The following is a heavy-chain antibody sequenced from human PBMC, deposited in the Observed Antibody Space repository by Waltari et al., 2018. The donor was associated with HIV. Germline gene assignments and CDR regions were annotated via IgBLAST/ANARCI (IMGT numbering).Heavy chain of an antibody. D-gene: IGHD3-3*01. CDR1: ASTLSNSY. V-gene: IGHV1-69*01. CDR3: ARSSPGDDFWSGKLVS. Sequence: QVQLVPSGAEVKKPGSSVKVCVKTSASTLSNSYAPWVRQAPGQGLELVGQIIPIFGTTNYAQKFQGRVTITAGESTGTVYMELRSLRSEDTAMYYCARSSPGDDFWSGKLVSWGQGTQVTVSS. J-gene: IGHJ5*02. CDR2: IIPIFGTT.